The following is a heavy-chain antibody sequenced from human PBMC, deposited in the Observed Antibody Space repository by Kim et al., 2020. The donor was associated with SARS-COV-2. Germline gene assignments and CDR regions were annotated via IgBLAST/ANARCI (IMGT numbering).Heavy chain of an antibody. CDR1: GFTFWGYT. Sequence: GGSLRLSCAASGFTFWGYTLNWVRQAPGKGPEWVSLFYGGADATSYADSVKGRFTISRDNSKSTLYLQMTTLRVEDTAVYYCVKGTGLILPSGSTYNLDVWGQGTTVIVSS. CDR3: VKGTGLILPSGSTYNLDV. V-gene: IGHV3-23*03. J-gene: IGHJ6*02. CDR2: FYGGADAT. D-gene: IGHD1-26*01.